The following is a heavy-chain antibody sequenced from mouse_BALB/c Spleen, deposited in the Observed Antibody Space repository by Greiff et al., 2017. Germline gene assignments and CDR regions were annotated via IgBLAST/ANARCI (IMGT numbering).Heavy chain of an antibody. J-gene: IGHJ1*01. Sequence: LVESGAELARPGASVKLSCKASGYTFTDYYINWVKQRTGQGLEWIGEIYPGSGNTYYNEKFKGKATLTADKSSSTAYMQLSSLTSEDSAVYFCAREGWDDWYFDVWGAGTTVTVSS. V-gene: IGHV1-77*01. CDR3: AREGWDDWYFDV. CDR1: GYTFTDYY. CDR2: IYPGSGNT. D-gene: IGHD3-3*01.